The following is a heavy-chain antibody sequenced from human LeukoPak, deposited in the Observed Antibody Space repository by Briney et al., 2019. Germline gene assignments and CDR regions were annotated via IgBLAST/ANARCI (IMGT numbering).Heavy chain of an antibody. CDR2: ILGGGRST. Sequence: GGSLRLSCAASGFSLGTYAMSWVRQTPGKGLEWVSGILGGGRSTDYADSVKGRFTISRDNSKNTLYLQMNSLRAEDTAVYYCAKDDGGYILVSPFDYWGQGTLVTVSS. D-gene: IGHD4-17*01. CDR1: GFSLGTYA. V-gene: IGHV3-23*01. J-gene: IGHJ4*02. CDR3: AKDDGGYILVSPFDY.